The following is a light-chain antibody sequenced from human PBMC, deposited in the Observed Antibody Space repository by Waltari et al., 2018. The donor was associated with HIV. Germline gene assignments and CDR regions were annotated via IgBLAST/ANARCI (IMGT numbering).Light chain of an antibody. CDR2: SNN. Sequence: QSVLTQPPSASGTPGQRVTIHFSGSDSNIGSDVVNWYQQLPGTAPKPLIYSNNHRPSGVPDRFSGSKSGTSASLAISGLQSEDEGSYYCAAWDATLKALLFGGGTKLTVL. J-gene: IGLJ2*01. CDR3: AAWDATLKALL. V-gene: IGLV1-44*01. CDR1: DSNIGSDV.